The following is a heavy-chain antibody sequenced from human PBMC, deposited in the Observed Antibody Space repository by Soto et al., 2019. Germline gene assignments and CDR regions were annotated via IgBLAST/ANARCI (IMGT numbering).Heavy chain of an antibody. Sequence: QVQLVQSGGEVKRPGASVKVSCKTSGYTFSNYGITWVRQAPGQPLEWLGWISLYSDGTNYAQKFQGRVSTTTDTSTTTAYMELRSLRSDDTAVYYCARVVPGAEAWCGPWGQGTLVTVSS. CDR1: GYTFSNYG. CDR2: ISLYSDGT. D-gene: IGHD2-2*01. J-gene: IGHJ5*02. CDR3: ARVVPGAEAWCGP. V-gene: IGHV1-18*01.